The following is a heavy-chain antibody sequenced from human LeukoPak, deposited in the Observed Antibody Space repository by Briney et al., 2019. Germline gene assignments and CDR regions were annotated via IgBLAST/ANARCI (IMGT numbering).Heavy chain of an antibody. V-gene: IGHV1-69*13. CDR3: ARVSSWYGPDY. Sequence: SVKVSCKASGYTFTSFGISWVRQSPGQGLEWMGGIIPIFGTANYAQKFQGRVTITADESTSTAYMELSSLRSEDTAVYYCARVSSWYGPDYWGQGTLVTVSS. D-gene: IGHD6-13*01. J-gene: IGHJ4*02. CDR2: IIPIFGTA. CDR1: GYTFTSFG.